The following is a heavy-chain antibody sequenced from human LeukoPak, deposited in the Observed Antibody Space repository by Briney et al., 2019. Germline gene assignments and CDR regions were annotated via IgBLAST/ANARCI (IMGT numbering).Heavy chain of an antibody. V-gene: IGHV3-23*01. CDR2: ISGSGGST. Sequence: GGSLRLSCAASGFTFSSYAMSWVRQAPGKGLEWVSAISGSGGSTYYADSVKGRFTISRDNSKNTLYLQMNSLRAEDTAVYYCAKNEEYQLLYPYYFDYWGQGTLVTVSS. CDR3: AKNEEYQLLYPYYFDY. CDR1: GFTFSSYA. J-gene: IGHJ4*02. D-gene: IGHD2-2*02.